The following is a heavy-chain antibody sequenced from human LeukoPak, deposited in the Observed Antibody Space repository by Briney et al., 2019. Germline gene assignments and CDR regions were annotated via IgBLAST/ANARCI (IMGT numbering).Heavy chain of an antibody. CDR1: GGSFSGYY. V-gene: IGHV4-34*01. D-gene: IGHD2-15*01. CDR3: ARGPWRCGGSCYIH. CDR2: INHSGST. Sequence: KPSATLSLTCAVYGGSFSGYYWSWIRQPPGKGLEWIGEINHSGSTNYNPSPKSRVTISVDTSKNQFSLRLSSVTAADTAVYYCARGPWRCGGSCYIHWGQGTLVTVSS. J-gene: IGHJ4*02.